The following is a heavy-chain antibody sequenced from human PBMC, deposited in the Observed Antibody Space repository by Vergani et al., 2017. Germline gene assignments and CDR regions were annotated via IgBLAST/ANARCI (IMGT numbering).Heavy chain of an antibody. CDR1: GGSISSSSYY. V-gene: IGHV4-39*01. D-gene: IGHD6-13*01. J-gene: IGHJ6*02. CDR2: IYYSGST. Sequence: QLQLQESGLGLVKPSETLSLTCTVSGGSISSSSYYWGWIRQPPGKGLEWIGSIYYSGSTYYNPSLKSRVTISVDTSKNQFSLKLSSVTAADTAVYYCAGQEQPHYYYYYGMDVWGQGTTVTVSS. CDR3: AGQEQPHYYYYYGMDV.